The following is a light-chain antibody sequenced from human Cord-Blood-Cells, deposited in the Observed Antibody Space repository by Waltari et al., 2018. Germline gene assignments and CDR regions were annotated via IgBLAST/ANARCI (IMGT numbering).Light chain of an antibody. CDR1: SSNIGAGYD. CDR2: GNS. J-gene: IGLJ2*01. V-gene: IGLV1-40*01. CDR3: QSYDSSLSGSV. Sequence: QSVLTQPPSVSGAPGQRVTISCTGSSSNIGAGYDVHWYQQLPGTAPKLLIYGNSPRPSGVPDRFYGYKSGTSASLAITGLQAEDEADYYCQSYDSSLSGSVFGGGTKLTVL.